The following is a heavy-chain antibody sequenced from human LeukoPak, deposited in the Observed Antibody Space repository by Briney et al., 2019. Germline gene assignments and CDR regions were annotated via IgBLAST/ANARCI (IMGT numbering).Heavy chain of an antibody. J-gene: IGHJ4*02. V-gene: IGHV4-61*01. CDR3: ARDGSGWSDYFDY. D-gene: IGHD6-19*01. CDR2: IDYSGST. Sequence: SETLSLTCSVSGGSVSSGSYYWSWIRQPPGKGLEWIGYIDYSGSTNYNPSRKSRLTISVDTAKNQFALKLSSVTAADTAVYYCARDGSGWSDYFDYWGQGTLVTVSS. CDR1: GGSVSSGSYY.